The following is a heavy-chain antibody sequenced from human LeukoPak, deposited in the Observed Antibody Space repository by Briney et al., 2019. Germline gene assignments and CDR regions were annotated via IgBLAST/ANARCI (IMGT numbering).Heavy chain of an antibody. Sequence: ASVKVSCKASGYTFISYDINWVRQATGQGLEWMGWMTPNSGNTGYAQKFQGRVTMTRNTSISTAYMELSSLRSEDTAVYYCARGYCSSTSCFRGWNWFDPWGRGTLVTVSS. CDR3: ARGYCSSTSCFRGWNWFDP. CDR1: GYTFISYD. CDR2: MTPNSGNT. V-gene: IGHV1-8*01. D-gene: IGHD2-2*01. J-gene: IGHJ5*02.